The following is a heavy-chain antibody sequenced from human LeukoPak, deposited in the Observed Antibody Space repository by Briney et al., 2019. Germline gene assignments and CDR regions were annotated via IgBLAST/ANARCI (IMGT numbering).Heavy chain of an antibody. V-gene: IGHV1-69*05. CDR1: GGTFSSYA. Sequence: GASVKVSCKASGGTFSSYAISWVRQAPGQGLEWMGGIIPIFGTANYAQKFQGRVTITTDESTSTAYMELSSLRSEDTAVYYCARGQPEDIVVVPAAMEADYYYYYYMDVWGKGTTVTVSS. CDR3: ARGQPEDIVVVPAAMEADYYYYYYMDV. D-gene: IGHD2-2*01. J-gene: IGHJ6*03. CDR2: IIPIFGTA.